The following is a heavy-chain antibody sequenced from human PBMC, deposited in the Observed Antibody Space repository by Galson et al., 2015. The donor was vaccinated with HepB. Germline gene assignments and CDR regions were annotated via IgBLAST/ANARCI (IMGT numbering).Heavy chain of an antibody. CDR1: GYTFTSNA. CDR2: LNAGNGNT. J-gene: IGHJ4*02. D-gene: IGHD4-17*01. Sequence: SVKVSCKASGYTFTSNAIHWLRQAPGQRLEWMGWLNAGNGNTKYSQKLQGRVTITRDTSASPVYMELSSLRYEDTAVYSCAGRTVTTDEVFDYWGQGTPVTVSS. V-gene: IGHV1-3*01. CDR3: AGRTVTTDEVFDY.